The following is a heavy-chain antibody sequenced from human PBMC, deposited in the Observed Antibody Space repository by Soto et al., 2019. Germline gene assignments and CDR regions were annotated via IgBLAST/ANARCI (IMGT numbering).Heavy chain of an antibody. D-gene: IGHD1-26*01. V-gene: IGHV5-51*01. CDR1: GYSFASYW. Sequence: GESLKISCRGSGYSFASYWVVWVRQMPGKGLEWVAIIFPGDSDTRYSPSLQGQVTVSADKSINTAYLQWSSLKASDTAMYYCATRTTLNFYGMDVWGQGTTVTVSS. CDR3: ATRTTLNFYGMDV. CDR2: IFPGDSDT. J-gene: IGHJ6*02.